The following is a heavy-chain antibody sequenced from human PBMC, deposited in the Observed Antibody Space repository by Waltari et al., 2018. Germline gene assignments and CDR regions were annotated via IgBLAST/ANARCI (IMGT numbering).Heavy chain of an antibody. CDR3: ARRGRTTVTYYFDY. D-gene: IGHD4-4*01. CDR2: IYFSGST. Sequence: VQLLESGGGLVQPGGSLRLSCAASGFTFSRYAMSWVRQAPGKGLEWIGYIYFSGSTYYNPSLKSRVTISVDTSKNQFSLKLNSVTAADTAVYYCARRGRTTVTYYFDYWGQGTLVTVSS. V-gene: IGHV4-59*06. CDR1: GFTFSRYA. J-gene: IGHJ4*02.